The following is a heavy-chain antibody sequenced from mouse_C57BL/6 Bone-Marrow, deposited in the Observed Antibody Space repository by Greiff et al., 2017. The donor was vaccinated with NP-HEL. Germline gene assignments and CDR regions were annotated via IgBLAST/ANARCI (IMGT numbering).Heavy chain of an antibody. CDR1: GYTFTSYW. CDR3: AKTNYGSSYYAMDY. CDR2: INPSSGYT. D-gene: IGHD1-1*01. Sequence: VQRVESGAELAKPGASVKLSCKASGYTFTSYWMHWVKQRPGQGLEWIGYINPSSGYTKYNQKFKDKATLTADKSSSTAYMQLSSLTYEDSAVYYCAKTNYGSSYYAMDYWGQGTSVTVSS. J-gene: IGHJ4*01. V-gene: IGHV1-7*01.